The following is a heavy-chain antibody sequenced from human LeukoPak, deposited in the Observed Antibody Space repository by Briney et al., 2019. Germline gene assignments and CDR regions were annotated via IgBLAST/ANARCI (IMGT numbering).Heavy chain of an antibody. CDR3: ATVSRGYFDY. Sequence: SETLSLTCAVYGGSFIGYYWSWIRQPPGKGLEWIGEINHSGSTNYNPSLKSRVTISVDTSKNQFSLKLSSVTAADTAVYYCATVSRGYFDYWGQGTLVTVSS. V-gene: IGHV4-34*01. CDR2: INHSGST. CDR1: GGSFIGYY. J-gene: IGHJ4*02. D-gene: IGHD2-8*01.